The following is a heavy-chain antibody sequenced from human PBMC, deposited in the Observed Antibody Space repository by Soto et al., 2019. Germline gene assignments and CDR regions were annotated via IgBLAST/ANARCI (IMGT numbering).Heavy chain of an antibody. CDR1: GGTFSSYT. CDR3: AYSYDSRGYHFDY. J-gene: IGHJ4*02. V-gene: IGHV1-69*02. CDR2: IIPILGIA. D-gene: IGHD3-22*01. Sequence: ASVKVSCKASGGTFSSYTISWVRQAPGQGLEWMGRIIPILGIANYAQKFQGRVTITADKSTSTAYMELSSLRSEDTAVYYCAYSYDSRGYHFDYWGQGTLVTVSS.